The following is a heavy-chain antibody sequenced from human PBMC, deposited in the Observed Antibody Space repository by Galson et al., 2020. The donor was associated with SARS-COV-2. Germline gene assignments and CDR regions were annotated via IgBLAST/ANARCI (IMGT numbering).Heavy chain of an antibody. V-gene: IGHV1-8*03. CDR2: MNPNSGNT. CDR1: GYTFTSYD. J-gene: IGHJ4*02. D-gene: IGHD3-22*01. Sequence: ASVKVSCKASGYTFTSYDINWVRQATGQGLEWMGWMNPNSGNTGYAQKFQGRVTITRNTSISTAYMELSSLRSEDTAVYYCARLVHDSSGYPFDYWGQGTLVTVSS. CDR3: ARLVHDSSGYPFDY.